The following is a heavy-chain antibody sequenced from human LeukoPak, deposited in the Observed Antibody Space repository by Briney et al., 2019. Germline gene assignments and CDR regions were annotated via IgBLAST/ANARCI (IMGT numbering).Heavy chain of an antibody. J-gene: IGHJ4*02. CDR2: ISYDGSNK. Sequence: GGSLRLSCAASGFTFSSYAMHWVRQAPGKGLEWVAVISYDGSNKYYADSVKGRFTTSRDNSKNTLCLQMNSLRAEDTAVYYCATDQGYYGSGIYFDYWGQGTLVTVSS. CDR1: GFTFSSYA. D-gene: IGHD3-10*01. CDR3: ATDQGYYGSGIYFDY. V-gene: IGHV3-30-3*01.